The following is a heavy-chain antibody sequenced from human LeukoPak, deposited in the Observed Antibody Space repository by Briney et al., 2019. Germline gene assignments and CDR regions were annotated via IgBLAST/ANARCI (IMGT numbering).Heavy chain of an antibody. D-gene: IGHD2-15*01. CDR3: ARRCSGGSCYSTYFDY. J-gene: IGHJ4*02. CDR2: IYHSGST. Sequence: SETLSLTCAVSGYSISSGYYWGWIRQLPGKGLEWIGSIYHSGSTYYNPSLKSRVTISVDTSKNQFSLKLSSVTAADTAVYYCARRCSGGSCYSTYFDYWGQGTLVTVSS. V-gene: IGHV4-38-2*01. CDR1: GYSISSGYY.